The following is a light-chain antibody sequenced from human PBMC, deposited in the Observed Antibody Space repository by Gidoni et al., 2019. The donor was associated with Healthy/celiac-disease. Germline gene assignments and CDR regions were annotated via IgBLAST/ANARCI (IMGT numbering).Light chain of an antibody. Sequence: AIRMSQSPSSFSASTGDRVTITCRARQGISSYLAWYQQKPGKAPKLLIYAASTLQSGVPSRFSGSGSGTDFTLTINCLQSEDFATYYCQQYYSYPWTFGQGTKVEIK. CDR2: AAS. J-gene: IGKJ1*01. V-gene: IGKV1-8*01. CDR1: QGISSY. CDR3: QQYYSYPWT.